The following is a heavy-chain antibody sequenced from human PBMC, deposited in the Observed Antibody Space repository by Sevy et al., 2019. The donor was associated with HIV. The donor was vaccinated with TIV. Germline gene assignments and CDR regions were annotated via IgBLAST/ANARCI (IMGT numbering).Heavy chain of an antibody. V-gene: IGHV3-48*03. J-gene: IGHJ4*02. CDR3: ARDRQGITVAGTAIDF. D-gene: IGHD6-19*01. Sequence: GGSLRLSCAASGVTFSSYEMNWGRQAPGKGLEWISYITLSGSTMYYADSVKGRFTISRDNAKNSLYLQTNSLRAEDKAVYYCARDRQGITVAGTAIDFWGQGTLVTVSS. CDR2: ITLSGSTM. CDR1: GVTFSSYE.